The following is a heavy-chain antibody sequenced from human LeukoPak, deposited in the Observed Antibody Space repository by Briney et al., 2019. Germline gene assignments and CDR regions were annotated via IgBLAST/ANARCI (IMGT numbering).Heavy chain of an antibody. CDR1: GFTFSSYA. V-gene: IGHV3-64D*09. J-gene: IGHJ4*02. Sequence: PGGSLRLSCSASGFTFSSYAMHWVHQAPGKGLEYVSGISSNGGRTDYADSVKGRFTISRDNSKNTLYLQMSSLRAEDTAVYYCVKGITMIAKLPLDYWGQGTLVTVSS. CDR2: ISSNGGRT. D-gene: IGHD3-22*01. CDR3: VKGITMIAKLPLDY.